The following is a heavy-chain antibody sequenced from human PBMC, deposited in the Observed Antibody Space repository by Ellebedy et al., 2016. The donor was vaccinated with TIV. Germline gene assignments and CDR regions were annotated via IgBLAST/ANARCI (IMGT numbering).Heavy chain of an antibody. CDR1: GFTFSSYA. V-gene: IGHV3-30*18. CDR2: IASYDDGNKN. J-gene: IGHJ4*02. D-gene: IGHD3-22*01. Sequence: PGGSLRLSCAASGFTFSSYAMHWVRQAPGKGLEWVAVIASYDDGNKNYYADSVKGRFTISRDTSNNTLYLQMNSLRADDTAVYYCAKRLKILITPYYFDYWGQGTLVTVSS. CDR3: AKRLKILITPYYFDY.